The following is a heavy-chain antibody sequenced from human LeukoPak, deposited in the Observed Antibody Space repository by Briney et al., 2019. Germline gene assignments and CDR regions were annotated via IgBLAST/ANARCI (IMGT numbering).Heavy chain of an antibody. D-gene: IGHD2-2*01. J-gene: IGHJ5*02. CDR1: GFTFSSYW. CDR2: IKQDGSEK. V-gene: IGHV3-7*01. CDR3: ARRVVQSRNWFDP. Sequence: GGSLRLSCAASGFTFSSYWMSWVRQAPGKGLEWVANIKQDGSEKYYVDSVKGRFTISRDNAKNSLYLQMNSLRAEDTAVYYCARRVVQSRNWFDPWGQGTLVTVSS.